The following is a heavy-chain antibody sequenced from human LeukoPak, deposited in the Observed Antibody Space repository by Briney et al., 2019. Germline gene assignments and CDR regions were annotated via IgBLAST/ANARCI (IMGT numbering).Heavy chain of an antibody. D-gene: IGHD2-15*01. CDR3: ASQCSGSSCYSLWGNYYYYYMDV. J-gene: IGHJ6*03. CDR1: GGTFSSYA. CDR2: IIPIFGTA. Sequence: GASVKVSCKASGGTFSSYAISWVRQAPGQGLEWMGGIIPIFGTANYAQKFQGRVTITADKSTSTAYMELSSLRSEDTAVYYCASQCSGSSCYSLWGNYYYYYMDVWGKGTTVTVSS. V-gene: IGHV1-69*06.